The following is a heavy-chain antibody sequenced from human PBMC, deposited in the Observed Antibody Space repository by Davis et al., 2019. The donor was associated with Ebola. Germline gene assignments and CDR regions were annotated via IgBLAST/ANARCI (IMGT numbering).Heavy chain of an antibody. CDR1: GGSISSSSYY. CDR3: ATLTSLLSDY. Sequence: SETLSLTCTVSGGSISSSSYYWGWIRQPPGKGLEWIGSIYSSGSTYYNPSLKSRVTISVDTSKNQFSLKLSSVTAADTAVYYCATLTSLLSDYWGQGTLVTVSS. J-gene: IGHJ4*02. V-gene: IGHV4-39*01. CDR2: IYSSGST. D-gene: IGHD2-2*01.